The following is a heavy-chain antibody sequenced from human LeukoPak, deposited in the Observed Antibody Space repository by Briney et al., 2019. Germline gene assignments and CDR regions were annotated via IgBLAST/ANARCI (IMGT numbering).Heavy chain of an antibody. V-gene: IGHV3-20*04. Sequence: GGSLRLSCAASGFTFDDYGMTWVRQTPGKRLEWVSGINWSGGSTGYADPLRGRFTISRDNAKNSLYLQMDSLRAEDTALYYCARAPITSPFYFDYWGQGTLVTVSS. CDR2: INWSGGST. CDR1: GFTFDDYG. D-gene: IGHD2-2*01. CDR3: ARAPITSPFYFDY. J-gene: IGHJ4*02.